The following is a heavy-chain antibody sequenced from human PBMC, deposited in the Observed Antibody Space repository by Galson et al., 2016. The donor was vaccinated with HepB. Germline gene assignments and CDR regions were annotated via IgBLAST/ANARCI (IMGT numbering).Heavy chain of an antibody. V-gene: IGHV4-59*08. CDR3: ARYPGEYGDGGVGFDL. CDR2: VHSSGST. J-gene: IGHJ3*01. D-gene: IGHD4-17*01. CDR1: GGSISDYY. Sequence: SETLSLTCTVSGGSISDYYWSWIRQPPGKGLEWIGNVHSSGSTNYKLSLKSRVTISLDTSRKQFSLKLNSVTAAATAGYFCARYPGEYGDGGVGFDLWGQGTMVTVSS.